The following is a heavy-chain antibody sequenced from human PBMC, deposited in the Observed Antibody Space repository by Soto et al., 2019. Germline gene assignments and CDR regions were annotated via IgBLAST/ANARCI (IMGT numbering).Heavy chain of an antibody. V-gene: IGHV1-18*01. Sequence: ALVKVSGKAYGSTFTRSGINKVRQAPGQRLERMGWISAYNGNTNYAQKLQGRVTMTTDTSTSTAYMELRSLRSDDTAVYYCARDGGMAYYYDSSWFDPWGQGTLVTVSS. D-gene: IGHD3-22*01. CDR3: ARDGGMAYYYDSSWFDP. J-gene: IGHJ5*02. CDR2: ISAYNGNT. CDR1: GSTFTRSG.